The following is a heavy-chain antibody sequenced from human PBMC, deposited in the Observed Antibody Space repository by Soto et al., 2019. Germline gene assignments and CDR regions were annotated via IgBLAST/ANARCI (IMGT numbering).Heavy chain of an antibody. Sequence: QITLKESGPTLVRPTQTLTLTCAFSGFSLSTSGVGVGWIRQPPGKALEWLAVIYWDDSKHYSPSLRSRLTITKDTPKNQVVLTMTNMYPMDTGTYYCAHKGPEDWPLDYWGQGTLVTVSS. CDR1: GFSLSTSGVG. CDR3: AHKGPEDWPLDY. J-gene: IGHJ4*02. D-gene: IGHD3-9*01. V-gene: IGHV2-5*02. CDR2: IYWDDSK.